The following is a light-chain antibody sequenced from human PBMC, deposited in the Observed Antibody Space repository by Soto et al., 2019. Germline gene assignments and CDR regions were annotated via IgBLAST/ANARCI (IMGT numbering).Light chain of an antibody. CDR3: QQYNNWPRT. V-gene: IGKV3-15*01. J-gene: IGKJ1*01. Sequence: EMVVTQSPATLSVSPGERATLSCRASQSVSRNLAWYQQKPGQAPRLLIYGASHRAAGIPARFSGSGSGTEFTRTISSLQTEDFAVYDCQQYNNWPRTFGQGTKVEI. CDR2: GAS. CDR1: QSVSRN.